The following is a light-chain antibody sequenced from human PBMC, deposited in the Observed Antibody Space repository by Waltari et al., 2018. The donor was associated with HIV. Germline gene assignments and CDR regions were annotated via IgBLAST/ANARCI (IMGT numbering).Light chain of an antibody. CDR3: STWDDRLSIQV. V-gene: IGLV1-44*01. CDR1: ISNIGINP. Sequence: QSALVQPPSLSVTPGQRVTISCSGSISNIGINPVNWYRRVPGAAPKLLIYNEDQRPSGVPDRFSASKSGTSASLAISGLQSEDEADYFCSTWDDRLSIQVFGGGTFLTV. J-gene: IGLJ3*02. CDR2: NED.